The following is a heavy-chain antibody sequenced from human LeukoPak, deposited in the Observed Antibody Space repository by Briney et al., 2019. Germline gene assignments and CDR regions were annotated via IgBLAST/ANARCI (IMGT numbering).Heavy chain of an antibody. CDR3: MRGFGGY. V-gene: IGHV1-2*02. CDR1: GYTFTGNH. D-gene: IGHD2-15*01. J-gene: IGHJ4*02. Sequence: ASVKVSCKASGYTFTGNHMYWVRQAPGQGLEWMGWINPKNGDTKSAQKFQGRVSMTRDTSISTAYMELSGLRFDDTGVYYCMRGFGGYWGQGTLVTVSS. CDR2: INPKNGDT.